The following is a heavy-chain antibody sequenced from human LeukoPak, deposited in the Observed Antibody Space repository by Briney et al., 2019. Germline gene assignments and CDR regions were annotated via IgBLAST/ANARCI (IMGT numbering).Heavy chain of an antibody. CDR2: ISGVGSTI. J-gene: IGHJ4*02. CDR1: GFTFSDYS. Sequence: GGSLRLSCAVSGFTFSDYSMNWVRQAPGKGLEWVSYISGVGSTIYYADSVKGRFTMSRDNAKNSLYLQMNSLRGEDTAVYDCARGLTTLAPGGQGTLVTVSS. V-gene: IGHV3-48*01. D-gene: IGHD4-23*01. CDR3: ARGLTTLAP.